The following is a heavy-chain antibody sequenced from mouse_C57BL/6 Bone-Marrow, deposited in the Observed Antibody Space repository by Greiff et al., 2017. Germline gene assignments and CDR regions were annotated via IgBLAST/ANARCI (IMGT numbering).Heavy chain of an antibody. Sequence: QVQLQQPGAELVRPGSSVKLSCKASGYTFTSYWMHWVKQRPIQGLEWIGNIDPSDSETHYNQKFKDKATLTVDKSSSTAYMQLISLTSEDSAVYYCARCDYDGLYAMDYWGQGTSVTVSS. CDR2: IDPSDSET. CDR3: ARCDYDGLYAMDY. J-gene: IGHJ4*01. V-gene: IGHV1-52*01. D-gene: IGHD2-4*01. CDR1: GYTFTSYW.